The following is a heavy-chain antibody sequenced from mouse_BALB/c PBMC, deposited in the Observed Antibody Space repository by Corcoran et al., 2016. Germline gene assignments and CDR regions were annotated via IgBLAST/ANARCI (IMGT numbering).Heavy chain of an antibody. Sequence: EVQLQQSGAELVKPGASVKLSCTASGFNIKDTYMHWVKQRPEQGLEWIGRIDPANGNTKYDPKFQGKATITADTSSNTAYLQLSSLTSEDTAVYSGANWDWYFDVWGAGTTVTVSS. V-gene: IGHV14-3*02. CDR3: ANWDWYFDV. D-gene: IGHD4-1*01. CDR1: GFNIKDTY. CDR2: IDPANGNT. J-gene: IGHJ1*02.